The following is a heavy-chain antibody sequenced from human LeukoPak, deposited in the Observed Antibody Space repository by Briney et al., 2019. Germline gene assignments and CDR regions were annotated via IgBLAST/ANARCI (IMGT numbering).Heavy chain of an antibody. V-gene: IGHV4-4*07. CDR3: ARDAAAGPIDY. CDR1: GGSFSGYY. Sequence: PSETLSLTCAVYGGSFSGYYWSWIRQPPGKGLEWIGRIYTSGSTNYNPSLKSRVTMSVDTSKNQFSLKLSSVTAADTAVYYCARDAAAGPIDYWGQGTLVTVSS. J-gene: IGHJ4*02. D-gene: IGHD6-13*01. CDR2: IYTSGST.